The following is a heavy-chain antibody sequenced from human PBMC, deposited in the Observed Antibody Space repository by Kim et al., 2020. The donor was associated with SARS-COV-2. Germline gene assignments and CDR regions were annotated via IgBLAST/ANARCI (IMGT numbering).Heavy chain of an antibody. Sequence: SETLSLTCTVSGGSISSSSYYWGWIRQPPGKGLEWIGSIYYSGSTYYNPSLKSRVTISVDTSKNQFSLKLSSVTAADTAVYYCARPDRYDSSGYYYMGNDAFDIWGQGTMVTVSS. CDR2: IYYSGST. J-gene: IGHJ3*02. D-gene: IGHD3-22*01. V-gene: IGHV4-39*01. CDR3: ARPDRYDSSGYYYMGNDAFDI. CDR1: GGSISSSSYY.